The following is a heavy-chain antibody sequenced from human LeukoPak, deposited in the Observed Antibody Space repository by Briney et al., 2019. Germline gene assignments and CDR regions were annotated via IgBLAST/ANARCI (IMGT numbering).Heavy chain of an antibody. V-gene: IGHV3-11*04. CDR1: FFSFDDYY. J-gene: IGHJ3*01. CDR2: ISSRGTTF. CDR3: ARDAH. Sequence: GGSLRLSCAASFFSFDDYYMSWFRQAPGKGLEWISYISSRGTTFFYADSVKGRFTISRDNAKNSLYLQMNSLRAEDTAVYYCARDAHWGQGTMVTVSS.